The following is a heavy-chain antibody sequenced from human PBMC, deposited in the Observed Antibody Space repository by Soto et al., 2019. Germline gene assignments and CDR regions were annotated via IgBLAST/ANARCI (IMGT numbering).Heavy chain of an antibody. CDR1: GFTFSSYA. CDR2: ISYDGSNK. V-gene: IGHV3-30-3*01. J-gene: IGHJ4*02. D-gene: IGHD4-17*01. CDR3: ARGIYGGNSGLDY. Sequence: QVQLVESGGGVVQPGRSLRLSCAASGFTFSSYAMHWVRQAPGKGLEWVAVISYDGSNKYYADSVKGRFTISRDNSKNTLHLQMNSLRAEDTAVYYCARGIYGGNSGLDYWGQGTLVTVSS.